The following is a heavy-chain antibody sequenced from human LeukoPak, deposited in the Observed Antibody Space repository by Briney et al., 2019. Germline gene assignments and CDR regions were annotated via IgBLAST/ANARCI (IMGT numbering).Heavy chain of an antibody. CDR3: ARVGGSGTGATYYYYGMDV. Sequence: SETLSLTCTVSGGSISSYYGTWIRQPAGKDLEWIGRIYTSGSTNYNPSLKSRVTMSVDTSKNQFSLKLSSVTAADTAVYYCARVGGSGTGATYYYYGMDVWGQGTTVTVSS. CDR2: IYTSGST. D-gene: IGHD1-1*01. V-gene: IGHV4-4*07. CDR1: GGSISSYY. J-gene: IGHJ6*02.